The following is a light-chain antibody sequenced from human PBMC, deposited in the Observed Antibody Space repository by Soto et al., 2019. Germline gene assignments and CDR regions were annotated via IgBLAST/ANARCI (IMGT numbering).Light chain of an antibody. Sequence: EIVLTQSPATLSLSPGDRATLSCRASQSVSSYLAWYQQKFGQAPRLLIYDAFNRATGIPARFSGSGSGTDFTLTISSLEPEDSAVYYCQQRNVWPPVTFGQGTRLEIK. CDR1: QSVSSY. V-gene: IGKV3-11*01. CDR2: DAF. J-gene: IGKJ5*01. CDR3: QQRNVWPPVT.